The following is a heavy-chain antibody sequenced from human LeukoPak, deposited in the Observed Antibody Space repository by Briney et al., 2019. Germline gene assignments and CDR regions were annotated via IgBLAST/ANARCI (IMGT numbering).Heavy chain of an antibody. Sequence: SETLSLTCTVSGGSISGTNYFWGWIRQPPGRGLDWIGSIYYSGTTYYNPSLKSRVTMSVDTSKNQFSLKLSSVTAADTAVYYCARHDRSYYGSSFDFDYWGQGTLVTVSS. CDR1: GGSISGTNYF. D-gene: IGHD6-6*01. J-gene: IGHJ4*02. CDR3: ARHDRSYYGSSFDFDY. V-gene: IGHV4-39*01. CDR2: IYYSGTT.